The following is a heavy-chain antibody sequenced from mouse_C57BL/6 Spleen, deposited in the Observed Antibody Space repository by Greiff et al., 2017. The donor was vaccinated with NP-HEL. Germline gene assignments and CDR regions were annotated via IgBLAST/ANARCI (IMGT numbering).Heavy chain of an antibody. V-gene: IGHV1-82*01. D-gene: IGHD1-1*02. CDR3: ARGGGSYYFDY. J-gene: IGHJ2*01. CDR2: IYPGDGDT. Sequence: QVQLQQSGPELVKPGASVKISCKASGYAFSSSWMNWVKQRPGKGLEWIGRIYPGDGDTTYNGKFKGKATLTADKSSSTAYMQLSSLTSEDSAVYFCARGGGSYYFDYWGKGTTLTVSS. CDR1: GYAFSSSW.